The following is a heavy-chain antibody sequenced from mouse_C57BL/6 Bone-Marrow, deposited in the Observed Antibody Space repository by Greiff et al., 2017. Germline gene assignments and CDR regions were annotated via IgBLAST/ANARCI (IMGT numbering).Heavy chain of an antibody. Sequence: QVQLQQSGAELARPGASVKLSCKASGYTFTSYGISWVKQRTGQGLEWIGEIYPRSGNTYYNEKFKGKATLTADKSSSTAYMQLSSLTAEDSAVYYCARSYYGNYGAMDYWGQGTSVTVSS. J-gene: IGHJ4*01. CDR3: ARSYYGNYGAMDY. CDR2: IYPRSGNT. V-gene: IGHV1-81*01. CDR1: GYTFTSYG. D-gene: IGHD2-10*01.